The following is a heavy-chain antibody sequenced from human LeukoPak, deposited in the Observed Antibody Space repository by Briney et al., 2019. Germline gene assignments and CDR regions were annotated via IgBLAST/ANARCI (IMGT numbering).Heavy chain of an antibody. CDR3: ARGPSGLKNYYYYGMDV. Sequence: ASVKVSCKASGYTFTGYYMHWVRQAPGQGLEWMGWINPNSGGTNYAQKFQGWVTMTRDTSISTAYMELSRLRSDDTAVYYCARGPSGLKNYYYYGMDVWGQGTTVTVSS. CDR2: INPNSGGT. D-gene: IGHD5/OR15-5a*01. CDR1: GYTFTGYY. J-gene: IGHJ6*02. V-gene: IGHV1-2*04.